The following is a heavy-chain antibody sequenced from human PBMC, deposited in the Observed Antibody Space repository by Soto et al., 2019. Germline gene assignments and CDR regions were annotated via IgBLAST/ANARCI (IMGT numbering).Heavy chain of an antibody. Sequence: APVKVSCKASGYPFTSSGISWGRQAPGQGLGWRGGIRAYNGNPNYAQKLQGRVTMTTDTATSTAYMELRSLRSDDTAVYYCARKFVDYYYGMDVWGQGTTVTVSS. V-gene: IGHV1-18*04. J-gene: IGHJ6*02. CDR2: IRAYNGNP. CDR1: GYPFTSSG. CDR3: ARKFVDYYYGMDV. D-gene: IGHD3-10*01.